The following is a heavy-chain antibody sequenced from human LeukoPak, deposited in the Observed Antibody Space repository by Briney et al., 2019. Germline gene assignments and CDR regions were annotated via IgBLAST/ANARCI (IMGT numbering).Heavy chain of an antibody. Sequence: SQTLSLTCTVSGGSISSGSYYWSWIRQPAVKGLEWIGRIYTSGSTNYNPSLKSRVTISVDTSKNQFSLKLSSVTAADTAVYYCAREVTVGATDYWGQGTLVTVSS. J-gene: IGHJ4*02. CDR1: GGSISSGSYY. D-gene: IGHD1-26*01. CDR2: IYTSGST. V-gene: IGHV4-61*02. CDR3: AREVTVGATDY.